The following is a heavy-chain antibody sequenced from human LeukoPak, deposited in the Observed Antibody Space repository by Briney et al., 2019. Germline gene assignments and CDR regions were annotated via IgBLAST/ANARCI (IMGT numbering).Heavy chain of an antibody. J-gene: IGHJ4*02. V-gene: IGHV3-33*01. Sequence: GGSLRLSCAASGFTFSSYGMHWVRQAPGKGLEWVAVTWYDGSNKYYADSVKGRFTISRDNSKNTLYLQMNSLRAEDTAVYYCARDLGLSTVVTHSLDYWGQGTLVTVSS. CDR3: ARDLGLSTVVTHSLDY. CDR1: GFTFSSYG. D-gene: IGHD4-23*01. CDR2: TWYDGSNK.